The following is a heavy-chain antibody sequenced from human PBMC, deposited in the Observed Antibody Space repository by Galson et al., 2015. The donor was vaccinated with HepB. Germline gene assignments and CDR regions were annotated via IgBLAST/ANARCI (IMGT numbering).Heavy chain of an antibody. CDR3: ARVGVLGDYFDY. CDR2: INSDGSST. Sequence: SLRLSCAASGFTFSSYWMHWVRQAPGKGLVWVSRINSDGSSTTYADSVKGRFTISRDNAKNTLYLQINSLRAEDTAVYYCARVGVLGDYFDYWGQGTLVTVSS. V-gene: IGHV3-74*01. D-gene: IGHD3-3*02. CDR1: GFTFSSYW. J-gene: IGHJ4*02.